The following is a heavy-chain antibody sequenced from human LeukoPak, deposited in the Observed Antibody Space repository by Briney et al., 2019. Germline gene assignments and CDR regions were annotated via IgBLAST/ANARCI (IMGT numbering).Heavy chain of an antibody. CDR2: IYYTGST. V-gene: IGHV4-59*01. J-gene: IGHJ4*02. D-gene: IGHD5-18*01. CDR1: GGSISSYY. Sequence: SETLSLTCTVSGGSISSYYWSWIRQPPGKGLEWIGYIYYTGSTNYNPSLKSRVTISVDTSKNQFSLKLSSVTAADTAVYYCAWGGGMYSYGYNFDYWGQGTLVTVSS. CDR3: AWGGGMYSYGYNFDY.